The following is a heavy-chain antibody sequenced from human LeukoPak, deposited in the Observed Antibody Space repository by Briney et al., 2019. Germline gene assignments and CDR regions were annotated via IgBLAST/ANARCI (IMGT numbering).Heavy chain of an antibody. Sequence: GGSLRLSCAASGFTFSSYAMSWVRRAPGKGLEWVSAISGSGGSTYYADSVKGRFTISRDNSKDTLYLQMNSLRAEDTAVYYCARESNRRLHYYGIDVWGLGTTVTVSS. CDR1: GFTFSSYA. V-gene: IGHV3-23*01. D-gene: IGHD2-15*01. J-gene: IGHJ6*02. CDR3: ARESNRRLHYYGIDV. CDR2: ISGSGGST.